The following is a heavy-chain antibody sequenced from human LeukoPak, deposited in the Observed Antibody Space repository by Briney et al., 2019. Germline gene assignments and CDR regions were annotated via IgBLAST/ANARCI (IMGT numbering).Heavy chain of an antibody. CDR2: FDPEDGEP. V-gene: IGHV1-24*01. CDR1: GSTLTELS. Sequence: GASVKVSCKVSGSTLTELSMHWVRQAPGEGLEWMGGFDPEDGEPIYAQKFQGRVTMTEDTSTDTVHMELSSLRSEDTAVCYCATDFLGFDPWGQGTLVTVSS. CDR3: ATDFLGFDP. D-gene: IGHD2/OR15-2a*01. J-gene: IGHJ5*02.